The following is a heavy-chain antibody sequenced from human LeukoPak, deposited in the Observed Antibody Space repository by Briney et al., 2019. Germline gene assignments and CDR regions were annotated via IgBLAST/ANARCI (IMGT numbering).Heavy chain of an antibody. CDR2: INHGGST. D-gene: IGHD2-2*01. Sequence: SETLSLTCAVYGGSFSGYYWTWIRQPPGKGLECIGEINHGGSTNHNPSLKSRVTMSVDTSKNQFSLKLSSVTAADTAVYYCARDFIVPDAMTGSRSYSTDYWGQGTLATVSS. V-gene: IGHV4-34*01. J-gene: IGHJ4*02. CDR3: ARDFIVPDAMTGSRSYSTDY. CDR1: GGSFSGYY.